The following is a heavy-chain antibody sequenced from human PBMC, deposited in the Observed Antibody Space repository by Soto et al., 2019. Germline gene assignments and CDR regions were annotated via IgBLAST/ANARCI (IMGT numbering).Heavy chain of an antibody. CDR1: GDSISNYY. D-gene: IGHD5-18*01. V-gene: IGHV4-59*01. Sequence: SETLSLTCTVSGDSISNYYWTWIRQPPGKGLEWIGCFYNSGNTNYNPSLKSRVTITKDTSKNQLVLTMTNMDPVDTATYYCAPLPWKQLWPRAPLVNWGQGTPVTVSS. J-gene: IGHJ4*02. CDR3: APLPWKQLWPRAPLVN. CDR2: FYNSGNT.